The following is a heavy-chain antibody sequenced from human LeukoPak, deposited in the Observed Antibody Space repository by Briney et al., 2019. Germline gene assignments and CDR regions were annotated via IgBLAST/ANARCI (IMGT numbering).Heavy chain of an antibody. CDR1: GGSISSSSYY. CDR3: ARGGTEGHCRSTDCSKWFDP. D-gene: IGHD2-2*01. J-gene: IGHJ5*02. CDR2: IYYSGST. V-gene: IGHV4-39*07. Sequence: SETLSLTCTVSGGSISSSSYYWGWIRQPPGKGLEWIGSIYYSGSTYYNPSLKSRVTISVDTSKNQFSLKLSSVTAADTAVYYCARGGTEGHCRSTDCSKWFDPWGQGILVTVSS.